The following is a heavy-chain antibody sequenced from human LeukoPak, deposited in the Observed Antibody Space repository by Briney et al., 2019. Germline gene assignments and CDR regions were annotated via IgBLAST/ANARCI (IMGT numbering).Heavy chain of an antibody. CDR3: AKRTRTNPDY. D-gene: IGHD1-1*01. Sequence: PGGSLRLSCAASGFTFSSYGMHWVRQAPGKGLEWVSFISYDGGHKYYADSVKGRFAISRDNSKNTLYLQMSSLRTEDTAVYYCAKRTRTNPDYWGQGTLVTVSS. J-gene: IGHJ4*02. CDR2: ISYDGGHK. CDR1: GFTFSSYG. V-gene: IGHV3-30*18.